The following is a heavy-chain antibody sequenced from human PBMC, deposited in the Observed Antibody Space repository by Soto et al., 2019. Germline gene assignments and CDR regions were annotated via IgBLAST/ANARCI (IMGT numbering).Heavy chain of an antibody. CDR2: IKQDGSEK. J-gene: IGHJ4*02. D-gene: IGHD4-4*01. CDR1: GFTFSSYW. Sequence: GGSLRLSCAASGFTFSSYWMSWVRQAPGKGLEWVANIKQDGSEKYYVDSVKGRFTISRDNAKNSLYLQMNSLRAEDTAVYYCARDWWLYSNYAYPYYFDYWGQGTLVTVSS. CDR3: ARDWWLYSNYAYPYYFDY. V-gene: IGHV3-7*01.